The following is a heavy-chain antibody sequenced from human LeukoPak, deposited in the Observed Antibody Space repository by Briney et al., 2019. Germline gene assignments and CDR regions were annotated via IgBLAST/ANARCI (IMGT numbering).Heavy chain of an antibody. D-gene: IGHD5-18*01. CDR1: GFTVSRNY. CDR2: ISSSGSTI. Sequence: GGSLRLSCAAFGFTVSRNYMTWVRQAPGKGLEWVSYISSSGSTIYYADSVKGRFTISRDNAKNSLYLQMNSLRAEDTAVYYCARGIQLWSPWDYWGQGTLVTVSS. CDR3: ARGIQLWSPWDY. J-gene: IGHJ4*02. V-gene: IGHV3-48*03.